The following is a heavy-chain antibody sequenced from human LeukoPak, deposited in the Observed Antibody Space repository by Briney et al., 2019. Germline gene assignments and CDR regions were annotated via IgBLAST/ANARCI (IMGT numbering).Heavy chain of an antibody. D-gene: IGHD2-15*01. J-gene: IGHJ4*02. CDR2: INHSGST. CDR1: GGSFSGYY. CDR3: ARGXVVAANGGFDY. V-gene: IGHV4-34*01. Sequence: PSETLSLTCAVYGGSFSGYYWSWIRQPPGKGLEWIGEINHSGSTNYNPSLKSRVTISVDTSKNQFSLKLSSVTAADTAVYYCARGXVVAANGGFDYWGQGTLVTVSS.